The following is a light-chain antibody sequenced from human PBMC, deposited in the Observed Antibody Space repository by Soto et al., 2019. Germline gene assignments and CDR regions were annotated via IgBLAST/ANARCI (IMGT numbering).Light chain of an antibody. J-gene: IGKJ1*01. CDR3: QYYHDYCWT. V-gene: IGKV1-5*03. CDR2: KTS. CDR1: QSITSW. Sequence: DIQLTQSPSTLSASVGYRVTITCRASQSITSWLAWYQQKPGKAPNLLIYKTSNLESGVPSRFSGSGSGTEFTLTISSLQPDDFATYYCQYYHDYCWTFGQGTKVEI.